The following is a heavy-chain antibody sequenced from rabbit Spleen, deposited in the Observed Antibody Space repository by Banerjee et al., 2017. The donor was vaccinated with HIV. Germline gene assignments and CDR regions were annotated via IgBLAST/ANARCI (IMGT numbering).Heavy chain of an antibody. CDR3: VRGASGWNFSL. V-gene: IGHV1S40*01. CDR1: GFSFNSGYD. J-gene: IGHJ3*01. D-gene: IGHD1-1*01. Sequence: QSLEESGGGLVKPGASLTLTCKASGFSFNSGYDMCWVRHAPGKGLQWVACAVAGSSGNTYSATWAKGRFTISKTSSTTVTLQMTSLTAADTATYFCVRGASGWNFSLWGQGTLVTVS. CDR2: AVAGSSGNT.